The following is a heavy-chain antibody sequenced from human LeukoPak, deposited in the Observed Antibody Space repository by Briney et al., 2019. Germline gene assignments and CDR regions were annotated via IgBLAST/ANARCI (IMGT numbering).Heavy chain of an antibody. D-gene: IGHD3-22*01. V-gene: IGHV1-2*02. CDR2: INPNSGGT. CDR3: ARDSSGYYFKSSWYFDL. J-gene: IGHJ2*01. Sequence: ASVKVSCKASGYTFTSYGISWVRQAPGQGLEWIGWINPNSGGTNYAQKFQGRVTMTRDTSISTAYMELSRLRSDDTAVYYCARDSSGYYFKSSWYFDLWGRGTLVTVSS. CDR1: GYTFTSYG.